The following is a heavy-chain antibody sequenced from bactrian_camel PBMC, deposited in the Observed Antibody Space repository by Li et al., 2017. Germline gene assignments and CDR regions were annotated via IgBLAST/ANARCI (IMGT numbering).Heavy chain of an antibody. CDR3: AARKWPGCGLGTPAFDY. V-gene: IGHV3S6*01. CDR1: GITFSRHD. Sequence: HVQLVESGGGLVQPGESLRLSCVASGITFSRHDMSWVRQAPGKEVEWVAGITSLPSLFRAASYADSVKGRFTISKDNAKNTLYLRLTSLNTEDSATYYCAARKWPGCGLGTPAFDYWGQGTQVTVS. D-gene: IGHD5*01. CDR2: ITSLPSLFRAA. J-gene: IGHJ4*01.